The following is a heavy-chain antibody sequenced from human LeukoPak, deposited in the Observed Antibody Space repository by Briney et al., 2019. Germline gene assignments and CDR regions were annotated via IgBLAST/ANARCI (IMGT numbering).Heavy chain of an antibody. V-gene: IGHV3-23*01. CDR3: VKNMGRANFDY. J-gene: IGHJ4*02. CDR1: GFTFSSYA. D-gene: IGHD1-26*01. Sequence: QPGGSLRLSCAASGFTFSSYAMNWVPQAPGKGLEWVSAISDSASNTYYADSVKGRFTISRDNSKNTLYLQMNSLRADDTAVYYCVKNMGRANFDYWGQGTLVTVSS. CDR2: ISDSASNT.